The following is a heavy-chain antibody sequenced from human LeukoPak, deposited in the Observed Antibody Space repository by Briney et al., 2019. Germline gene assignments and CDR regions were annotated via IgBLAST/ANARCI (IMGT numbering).Heavy chain of an antibody. Sequence: PSETLSLTCTVSGGSISSYYWSWIRQPPGKGLEWIGYIYYSGSTNYNPSLKSRVTISVDTSKNQFSLKLSSVTAADTAVYYCARSVVVVPAATFYYYYYGMDVWGQGTTVTVSS. J-gene: IGHJ6*02. V-gene: IGHV4-59*01. CDR1: GGSISSYY. D-gene: IGHD2-2*01. CDR2: IYYSGST. CDR3: ARSVVVVPAATFYYYYYGMDV.